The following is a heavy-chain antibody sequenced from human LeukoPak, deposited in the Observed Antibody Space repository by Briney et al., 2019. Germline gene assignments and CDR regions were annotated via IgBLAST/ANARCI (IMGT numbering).Heavy chain of an antibody. J-gene: IGHJ5*02. Sequence: GGSLRLSCAASGFTFSSYSMNWVRQAPGKGLEWVSSISSSSSYIYYADSVKGRFTISRDNAKKSLYLQMNSLRAEDTAVYYCARDAHGPGWFDPWGQGTLVTVSS. D-gene: IGHD5-24*01. CDR2: ISSSSSYI. V-gene: IGHV3-21*01. CDR1: GFTFSSYS. CDR3: ARDAHGPGWFDP.